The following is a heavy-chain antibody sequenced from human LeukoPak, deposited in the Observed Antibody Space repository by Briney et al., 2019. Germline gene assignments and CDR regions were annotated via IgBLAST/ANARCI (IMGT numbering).Heavy chain of an antibody. CDR2: ITSNGGST. CDR3: ARAAAYCGGDCYSDPTYYFDY. Sequence: GGSLRLSCAASGFTFSTYAMHWVRQAPGKGLEYVSAITSNGGSTYYANSVKGRFTISRDNSKNTLYLQMNSLRAEDTAVYYCARAAAYCGGDCYSDPTYYFDYWGQGTLVTVSS. CDR1: GFTFSTYA. D-gene: IGHD2-21*02. J-gene: IGHJ4*02. V-gene: IGHV3-64*01.